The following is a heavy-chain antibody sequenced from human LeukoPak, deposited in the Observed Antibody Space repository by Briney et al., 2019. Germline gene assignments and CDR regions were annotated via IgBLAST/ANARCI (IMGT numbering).Heavy chain of an antibody. J-gene: IGHJ4*02. CDR1: GGSFSGYY. Sequence: KPSETPSLTCAVYGGSFSGYYWSWIRQPPGKGLEWIGEINHSGSTNYNPSLKSRVTISVDTSKNQFSLKLSSVTAADTAVYYCARGTMTTVTYYFDYWGQGTLVTVSS. CDR2: INHSGST. D-gene: IGHD4-17*01. V-gene: IGHV4-34*01. CDR3: ARGTMTTVTYYFDY.